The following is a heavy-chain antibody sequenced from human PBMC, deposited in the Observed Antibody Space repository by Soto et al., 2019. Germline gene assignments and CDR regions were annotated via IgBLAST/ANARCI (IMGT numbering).Heavy chain of an antibody. CDR2: INPNSGGT. Sequence: ASVKVSCKASGYTFTGYYMHWVRQAPGQGLEWMGWINPNSGGTNYAQKFQGWVTMTRDTSISTAYMELRSLRSDDTAVYYCARSYSTIAWFDPWGQGTLVTVSS. J-gene: IGHJ5*02. V-gene: IGHV1-2*04. CDR3: ARSYSTIAWFDP. CDR1: GYTFTGYY. D-gene: IGHD2-2*01.